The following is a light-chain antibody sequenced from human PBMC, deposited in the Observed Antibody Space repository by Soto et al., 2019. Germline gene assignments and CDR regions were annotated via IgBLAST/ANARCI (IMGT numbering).Light chain of an antibody. CDR2: GAS. CDR3: QQYGRSPFT. CDR1: QSVSSSY. Sequence: EIVLTQSPGTLSLSPGERATLSCRASQSVSSSYLAWYQQKPGQAPRLLIYGASSRATGIPDRFSGSGSRTDFTLTISRLEPEDFAGYYCQQYGRSPFTFGPGTKVDIK. J-gene: IGKJ3*01. V-gene: IGKV3-20*01.